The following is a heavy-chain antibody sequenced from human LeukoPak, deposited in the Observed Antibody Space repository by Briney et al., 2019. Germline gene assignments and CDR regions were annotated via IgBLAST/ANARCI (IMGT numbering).Heavy chain of an antibody. Sequence: GSLRLSWAAPGFTFNCYQISWIRQAPGKGLEGVSYISSSSSYTNYADSVKGRFTISRDNAKNSLYLQMNSLRAEDTAVYYCAREKSSGSSNYWGQGTLVTVSS. V-gene: IGHV3-11*06. CDR2: ISSSSSYT. CDR3: AREKSSGSSNY. D-gene: IGHD1-26*01. CDR1: GFTFNCYQ. J-gene: IGHJ4*02.